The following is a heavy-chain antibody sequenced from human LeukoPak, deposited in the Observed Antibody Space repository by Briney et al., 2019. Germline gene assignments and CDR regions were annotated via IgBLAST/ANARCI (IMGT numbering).Heavy chain of an antibody. CDR1: GFTFSSYA. V-gene: IGHV3-30*01. Sequence: PGGSLRLSCAASGFTFSSYAMHWVRQAPGKGLEWVAVISYDGSNKYYADSVKGRFTISRGNSKNTLYLQMNSLRAEDTAVYYCARTGTSYSDFDYWGQGTLVTVSS. J-gene: IGHJ4*02. CDR2: ISYDGSNK. D-gene: IGHD1-7*01. CDR3: ARTGTSYSDFDY.